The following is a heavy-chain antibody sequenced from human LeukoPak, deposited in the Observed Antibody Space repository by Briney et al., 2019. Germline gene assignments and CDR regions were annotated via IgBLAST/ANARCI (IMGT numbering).Heavy chain of an antibody. Sequence: PSETLSLTCAVYGGSFSGYCWSWIRQPPGKGLEWIGEINHSGSTNYNPSLKSRVTISVDTSKNQFSLKLSSVTAADTAVYYCARGRYSSSWYWGQGTLVTVSS. CDR1: GGSFSGYC. V-gene: IGHV4-34*01. D-gene: IGHD6-13*01. J-gene: IGHJ4*02. CDR3: ARGRYSSSWY. CDR2: INHSGST.